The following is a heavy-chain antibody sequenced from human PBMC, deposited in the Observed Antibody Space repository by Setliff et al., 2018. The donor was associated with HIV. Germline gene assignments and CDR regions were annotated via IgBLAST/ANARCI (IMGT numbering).Heavy chain of an antibody. CDR1: GFTFSSYA. V-gene: IGHV4-34*01. CDR2: IHPSGNT. Sequence: PGGSLRLSCAASGFTFSSYAMSWIRQPPGKGLEWIGEIHPSGNTYYNPSLQSRVTMSFDTSRNHFSLKLHSVSAADTAVYYCARRPPRYCINTSCHRDWFDPWGQGTLVTVSS. CDR3: ARRPPRYCINTSCHRDWFDP. D-gene: IGHD2-2*01. J-gene: IGHJ5*02.